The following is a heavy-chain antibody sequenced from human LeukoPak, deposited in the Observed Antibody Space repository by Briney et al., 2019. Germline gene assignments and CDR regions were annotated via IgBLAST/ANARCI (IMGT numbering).Heavy chain of an antibody. CDR2: IFYSGST. V-gene: IGHV4-39*07. J-gene: IGHJ6*03. CDR3: ARLTKNDSGTYRFGKKKRGYMDV. CDR1: GGSISSSSYY. D-gene: IGHD3-10*01. Sequence: PSETLSLTCTVSGGSISSSSYYWGWIRQPPGKGLEWIANIFYSGSTYYNPSLKSRVTISVDTSKNQFSLKLSSVTAADTAVYYCARLTKNDSGTYRFGKKKRGYMDVWGKGTTVTISS.